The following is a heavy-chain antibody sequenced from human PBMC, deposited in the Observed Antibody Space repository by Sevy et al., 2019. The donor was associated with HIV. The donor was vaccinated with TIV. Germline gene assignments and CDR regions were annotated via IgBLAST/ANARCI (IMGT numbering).Heavy chain of an antibody. CDR3: AREDIVVVPAAITYYYYYGMDV. D-gene: IGHD2-2*01. CDR1: GYSISSGYY. V-gene: IGHV4-38-2*02. CDR2: IYHSGST. Sequence: SETLSLTCAVSGYSISSGYYWGWIRQPPGKGLECIGSIYHSGSTYYNPSLKSRVTISVDTSKNQFSLKLSSVTAADTAVYYCAREDIVVVPAAITYYYYYGMDVWGQGTTVTVSS. J-gene: IGHJ6*02.